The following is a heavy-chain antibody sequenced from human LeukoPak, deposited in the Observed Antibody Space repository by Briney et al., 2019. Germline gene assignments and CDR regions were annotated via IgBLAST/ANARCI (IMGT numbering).Heavy chain of an antibody. CDR2: IRYDASNK. J-gene: IGHJ5*01. CDR3: AKDSGGNRIVWFDS. V-gene: IGHV3-30*02. CDR1: GFTFSNYG. D-gene: IGHD4-23*01. Sequence: GGSVRLSCAASGFTFSNYGMHWVRQVPGKGLEWVTFIRYDASNKYYADAVKGRFTISRNNSKNTLYLQMNSLRPEDAAVYYCAKDSGGNRIVWFDSWGQGTLVTVSS.